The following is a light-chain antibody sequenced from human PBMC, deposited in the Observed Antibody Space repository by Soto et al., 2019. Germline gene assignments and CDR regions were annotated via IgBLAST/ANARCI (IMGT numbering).Light chain of an antibody. CDR3: ISYTSSTTLV. CDR1: SSDIGGYKY. Sequence: QSALTQPASVSGSPGQSITISCTGTSSDIGGYKYVSWYQQHPGKAPKLMIYEVNNRPSGVSNRFSGSKSGNTASLTISGLQAEDEADYYCISYTSSTTLVFGGGTQLTVL. CDR2: EVN. V-gene: IGLV2-14*01. J-gene: IGLJ2*01.